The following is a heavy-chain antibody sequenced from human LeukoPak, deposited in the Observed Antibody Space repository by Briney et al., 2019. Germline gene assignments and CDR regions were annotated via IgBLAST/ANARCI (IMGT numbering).Heavy chain of an antibody. CDR3: SREHGNYYFDY. CDR1: GGSVSNTVYY. D-gene: IGHD1-1*01. CDR2: VFYSGSA. V-gene: IGHV4-61*08. J-gene: IGHJ4*02. Sequence: SETLSLTCAVSGGSVSNTVYYWSWIRQPPGKGLECIGYVFYSGSATYNPSLKSRVTISVDTSKNQFSLKLSSVTAADTAVYYCSREHGNYYFDYWGQGTLVTVSS.